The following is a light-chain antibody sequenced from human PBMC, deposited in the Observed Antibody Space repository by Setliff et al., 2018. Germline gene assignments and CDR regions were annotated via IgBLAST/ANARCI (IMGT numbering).Light chain of an antibody. CDR1: NNDVGAYNY. V-gene: IGLV2-23*02. J-gene: IGLJ1*01. CDR3: CSYAGGSTYV. Sequence: QSALAQPASVSGSPGQSVTISCTGTNNDVGAYNYVSWYQQHPGKAPKFMIYDVNKRSSGASDRFSGSKSGNTASLTISGLQAEDEADYYCCSYAGGSTYVFGTGTKVTVL. CDR2: DVN.